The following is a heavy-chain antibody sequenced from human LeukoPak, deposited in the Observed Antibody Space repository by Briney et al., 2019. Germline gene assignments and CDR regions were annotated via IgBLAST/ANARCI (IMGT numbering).Heavy chain of an antibody. V-gene: IGHV4-59*01. CDR3: ARANRYYYGSGTQGYYYYYGMDV. D-gene: IGHD3-10*01. CDR1: GGSISSYY. Sequence: PSQTLSLTCTVSGGSISSYYWSWIRQPPGKGLEWIGYIYYSGSTNYNPSLKSRVTISVDTSKNQFSLKLSSVTAADTAVYYCARANRYYYGSGTQGYYYYYGMDVWGQGTTVTVSS. CDR2: IYYSGST. J-gene: IGHJ6*02.